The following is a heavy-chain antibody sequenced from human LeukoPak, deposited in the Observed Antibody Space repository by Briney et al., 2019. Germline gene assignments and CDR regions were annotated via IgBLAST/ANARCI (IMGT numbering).Heavy chain of an antibody. J-gene: IGHJ4*02. CDR1: GFAFINAW. Sequence: TGGSLRLSCAASGFAFINAWMSWVRQAPGKGLEWVGRIMGETDGGTTDYAAPVKGRFTISRDDSKNTLYLQMNSLKTEDTAVYYCTGVEMATITSPDYFDYWGQGTLVTVSS. CDR3: TGVEMATITSPDYFDY. D-gene: IGHD5-24*01. CDR2: IMGETDGGTT. V-gene: IGHV3-15*01.